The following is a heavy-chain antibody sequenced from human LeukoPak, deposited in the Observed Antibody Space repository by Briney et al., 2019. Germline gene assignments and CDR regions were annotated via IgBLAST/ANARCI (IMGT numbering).Heavy chain of an antibody. V-gene: IGHV3-30*02. Sequence: PGGSLRLSCAASGFTFGSYGMHWVRQAPGKGPEWVAFIRYDGSNKYYADSVKGRFTISRDNSKNTLYLQMNSLRPEDTAVYYCARTVYDFWSGYSPIEPWGPGTLVTVSS. J-gene: IGHJ5*02. CDR1: GFTFGSYG. CDR2: IRYDGSNK. CDR3: ARTVYDFWSGYSPIEP. D-gene: IGHD3-3*01.